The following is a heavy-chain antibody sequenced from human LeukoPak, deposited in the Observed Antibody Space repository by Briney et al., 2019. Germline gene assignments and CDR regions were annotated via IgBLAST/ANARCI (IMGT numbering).Heavy chain of an antibody. CDR3: TKDYGDYPFDY. D-gene: IGHD4-17*01. V-gene: IGHV3-15*01. CDR2: IKSKTDGGTT. J-gene: IGHJ4*02. CDR1: GFTFTTYS. Sequence: PGGSLRLSCEASGFTFTTYSMTWVRQAPGKGLEWVGRIKSKTDGGTTDYAAPVKGRFTISRDDSKNTLYLQMNSLKTEDTAVYYCTKDYGDYPFDYWGQGTLVTVSS.